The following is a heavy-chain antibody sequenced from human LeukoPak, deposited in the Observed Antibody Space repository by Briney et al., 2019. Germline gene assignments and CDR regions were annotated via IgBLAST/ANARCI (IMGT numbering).Heavy chain of an antibody. D-gene: IGHD3-22*01. J-gene: IGHJ5*02. CDR3: ARAGDSSGYYNNWFDP. CDR1: GFTFSSYA. Sequence: PGRSLRLSCAASGFTFSSYAMHWVRQAPGKGLHWVAVISYDGSNKYYADSVKGRFTISRDNSKNTLYLQMNSLRAEDTAVYYCARAGDSSGYYNNWFDPCGQGTLVTVSS. CDR2: ISYDGSNK. V-gene: IGHV3-30*04.